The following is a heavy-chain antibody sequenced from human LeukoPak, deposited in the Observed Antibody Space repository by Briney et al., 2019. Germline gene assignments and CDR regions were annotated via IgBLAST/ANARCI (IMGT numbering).Heavy chain of an antibody. CDR1: GYTFTSYG. Sequence: GASVKVSCKASGYTFTSYGISWVRQAPGQGLEWMGWISAYNGNTNHAQKLQGRVTMTTDTSTSTAYMELRSLRSDDTAVYYCARWAPDRGATSPHFDYWGQGTLVTVSS. CDR3: ARWAPDRGATSPHFDY. J-gene: IGHJ4*02. D-gene: IGHD1-26*01. CDR2: ISAYNGNT. V-gene: IGHV1-18*01.